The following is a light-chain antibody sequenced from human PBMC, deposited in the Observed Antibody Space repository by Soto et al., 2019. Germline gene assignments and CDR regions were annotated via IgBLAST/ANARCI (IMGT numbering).Light chain of an antibody. V-gene: IGKV3-15*01. CDR3: QQYNNWPPTWT. Sequence: EIVMPQSPATLSVSPGERATPSCRALQSVSIDLAWYQQKPGQAPRLLIYDASTRATDIPGRFTGSGSGTEFTLTITSLQSADFAVYYCQQYNNWPPTWTFGQGTKVDIK. CDR1: QSVSID. CDR2: DAS. J-gene: IGKJ1*01.